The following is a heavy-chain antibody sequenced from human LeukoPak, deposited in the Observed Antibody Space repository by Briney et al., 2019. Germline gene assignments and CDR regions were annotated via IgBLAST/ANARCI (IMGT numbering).Heavy chain of an antibody. Sequence: SETLSLTCAVYGGSFSGYYWSWIRQPLGKGLEWIGEINHSGSTNYNPSLKSRVTISVDTSKNQFSLKLNSVTAADTALYYCARGRATLAYWGQGTLVTVSS. CDR2: INHSGST. V-gene: IGHV4-34*01. CDR1: GGSFSGYY. J-gene: IGHJ4*02. CDR3: ARGRATLAY. D-gene: IGHD5-12*01.